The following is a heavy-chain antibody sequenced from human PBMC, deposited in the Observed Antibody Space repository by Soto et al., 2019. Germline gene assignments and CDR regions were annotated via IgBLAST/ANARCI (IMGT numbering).Heavy chain of an antibody. CDR2: INHSGRT. CDR3: ARERGEYYGRMDV. V-gene: IGHV4-34*01. D-gene: IGHD3-10*01. J-gene: IGHJ6*02. Sequence: KASETLSLNCAVYVWSFSGYYWGRIRQPPGKGLEWVWEINHSGRTNYNPPLKSRVTISVDTSKNQFSLKLSSVTAADTAVYYCARERGEYYGRMDVWGQGTTVTVSS. CDR1: VWSFSGYY.